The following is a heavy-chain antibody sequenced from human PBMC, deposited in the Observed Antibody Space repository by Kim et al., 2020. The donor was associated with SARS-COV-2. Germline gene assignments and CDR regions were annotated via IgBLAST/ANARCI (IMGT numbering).Heavy chain of an antibody. CDR3: ARDRRENWYFDL. V-gene: IGHV4-59*01. J-gene: IGHJ2*01. Sequence: NCSPTLKSRVTISVDTSKNQFSLKLSSVTAADTAVYYCARDRRENWYFDLWGRGTLVTVSS.